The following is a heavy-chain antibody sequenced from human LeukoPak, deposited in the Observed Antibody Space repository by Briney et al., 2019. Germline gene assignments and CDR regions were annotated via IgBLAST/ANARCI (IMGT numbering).Heavy chain of an antibody. CDR2: INPSGGST. CDR1: GYTFTSYY. Sequence: GASVKVSCKASGYTFTSYYMHWVRQAPGQGLEWMGIINPSGGSTSYAQKFQGRVTMTRDMSTSTVYMELSSLRSEDTAVYYCARDRGNPSGWDYYYYYMDVWGKGTTVTVSS. V-gene: IGHV1-46*01. D-gene: IGHD2-15*01. J-gene: IGHJ6*03. CDR3: ARDRGNPSGWDYYYYYMDV.